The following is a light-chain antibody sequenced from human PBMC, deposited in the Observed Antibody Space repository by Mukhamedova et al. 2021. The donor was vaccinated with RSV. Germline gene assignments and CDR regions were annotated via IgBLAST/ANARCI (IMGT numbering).Light chain of an antibody. CDR1: ALPKQY. Sequence: RITCSGDALPKQYAYWYQQKPGQAPVLVIYKDSERPSGIPERFSGSSSGTTVTLPISGVQAEDEADYYCQSADSSGTYVVFGGGT. CDR3: QSADSSGTYVV. CDR2: KDS. J-gene: IGLJ2*01. V-gene: IGLV3-25*03.